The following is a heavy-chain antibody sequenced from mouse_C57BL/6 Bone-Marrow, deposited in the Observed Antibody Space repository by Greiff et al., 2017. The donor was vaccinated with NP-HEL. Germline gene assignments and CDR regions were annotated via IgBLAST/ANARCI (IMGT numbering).Heavy chain of an antibody. V-gene: IGHV1-64*01. Sequence: QVQLQQPRAELVKPGASVKLSCKASGYTFTSYWMHWVKQRPGQGLEWIGMIHPNSGSTNYNEKFKSKATLTVDKSSSTAYMQLSSLTSEDSAVYYCARAGASSGYLYYFDYWGQGTTLTVSS. CDR3: ARAGASSGYLYYFDY. J-gene: IGHJ2*01. D-gene: IGHD3-2*02. CDR1: GYTFTSYW. CDR2: IHPNSGST.